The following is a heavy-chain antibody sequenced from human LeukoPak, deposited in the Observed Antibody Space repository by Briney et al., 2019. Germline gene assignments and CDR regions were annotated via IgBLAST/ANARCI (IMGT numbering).Heavy chain of an antibody. CDR2: INHSGST. Sequence: KTSETLSLTCAVYGGSFSGYYWSWIRQPPGKGLEWIGEINHSGSTNYNPSLKSRVTISVDTSKNQFSLKLSSVTAADTAVYYCARQPRYSYGYDAFDIWGQGTMVTVSS. J-gene: IGHJ3*02. V-gene: IGHV4-34*01. CDR1: GGSFSGYY. CDR3: ARQPRYSYGYDAFDI. D-gene: IGHD5-18*01.